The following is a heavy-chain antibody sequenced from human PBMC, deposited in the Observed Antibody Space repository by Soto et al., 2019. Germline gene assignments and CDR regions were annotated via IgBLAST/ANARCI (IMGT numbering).Heavy chain of an antibody. CDR2: ISSSSSYI. CDR3: ASYYDSSGYSDE. CDR1: GFTFSSYS. J-gene: IGHJ4*02. D-gene: IGHD3-22*01. Sequence: GGSLRLSCAASGFTFSSYSMNWVRQAPGKGLEWVSSISSSSSYIYYADSVKGRFTISRDNAKNSLYLQMNSLRAEDTAVYYCASYYDSSGYSDEWGQGTLVTVSS. V-gene: IGHV3-21*01.